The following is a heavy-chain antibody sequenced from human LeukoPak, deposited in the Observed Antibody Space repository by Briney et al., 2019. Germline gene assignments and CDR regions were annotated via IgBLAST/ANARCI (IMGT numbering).Heavy chain of an antibody. J-gene: IGHJ6*02. V-gene: IGHV1-69*01. CDR3: ARGMVATDYYYGMDV. CDR2: IIPIFGTA. D-gene: IGHD5-12*01. CDR1: GGTFSSYA. Sequence: GSSVKVSCKASGGTFSSYAISWVRQAPGQGLEWMGGIIPIFGTANYAQKFRGRVTITADESTSTAYMELSSLRSEDTAVYYCARGMVATDYYYGMDVWGQGTTVTVSS.